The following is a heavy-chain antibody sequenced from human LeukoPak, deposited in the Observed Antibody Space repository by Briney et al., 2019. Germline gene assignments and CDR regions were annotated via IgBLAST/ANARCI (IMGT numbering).Heavy chain of an antibody. CDR2: ITGDGIST. J-gene: IGHJ4*02. CDR1: GFTFRSYW. D-gene: IGHD4/OR15-4a*01. V-gene: IGHV3-74*01. Sequence: PGGSLRLSCAASGFTFRSYWMHWVRQAPGKGLVWVSRITGDGISTYYADSVKGRFTISRDNAQNTLYLQMNSLRADDTAVYYCARVSYVGAVGYFDCWGQGSLVSVSS. CDR3: ARVSYVGAVGYFDC.